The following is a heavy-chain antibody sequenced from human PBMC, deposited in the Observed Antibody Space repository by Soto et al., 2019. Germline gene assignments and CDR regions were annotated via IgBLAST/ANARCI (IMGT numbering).Heavy chain of an antibody. CDR1: GFTFSSYA. CDR2: ISGSGGST. CDR3: AIDKMYYYGSRSPDASDI. J-gene: IGHJ3*02. Sequence: GGSLRLSCAASGFTFSSYAMSWVRQAPGKGLEWVSAISGSGGSTYYADSVKGRFTISRDNSKNTLYLQMNSLRAEDTAVYYCAIDKMYYYGSRSPDASDIWGQGTMVTVSS. V-gene: IGHV3-23*01. D-gene: IGHD3-10*01.